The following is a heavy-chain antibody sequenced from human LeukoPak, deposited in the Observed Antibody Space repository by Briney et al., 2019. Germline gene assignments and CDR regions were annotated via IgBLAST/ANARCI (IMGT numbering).Heavy chain of an antibody. V-gene: IGHV4-59*08. CDR3: ARKVVAKGYYYYMDV. CDR1: GGSISSYY. Sequence: SETLSLTCTVSGGSISSYYWSWIRQTPGKGLEWLGYIYYSGSTNYNPSLKSRVTISVDTSKNQFSLKLSSVTAADTAVYYCARKVVAKGYYYYMDVWGKGTTVTVSS. CDR2: IYYSGST. D-gene: IGHD5-12*01. J-gene: IGHJ6*03.